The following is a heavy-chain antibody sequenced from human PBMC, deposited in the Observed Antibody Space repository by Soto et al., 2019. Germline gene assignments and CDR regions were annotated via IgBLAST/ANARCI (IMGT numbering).Heavy chain of an antibody. CDR3: ASQPGGDYEPYYHDGMDV. CDR1: GGTFSSYA. CDR2: IIPIFGTA. D-gene: IGHD4-17*01. Sequence: QVQLVQSGAEVKKPGSSVKVSCKASGGTFSSYAISWVRQAPGQGLEWMGGIIPIFGTANYAQKFQGRVTITADESTSTAHMERSSLRSEDTAVYYCASQPGGDYEPYYHDGMDVWGQGTTVNVSS. V-gene: IGHV1-69*12. J-gene: IGHJ6*02.